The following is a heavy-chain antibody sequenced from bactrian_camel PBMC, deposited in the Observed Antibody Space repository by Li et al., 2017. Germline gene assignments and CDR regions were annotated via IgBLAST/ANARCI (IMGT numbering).Heavy chain of an antibody. Sequence: HVQLVESGGGSVQAGGSLKLSCTVIGYTYPSYCMGWVRQVPGKERVGVSTIESYGRVTYLDSVNGRFTISYDSAKNTLFLQMNSLKPEDTAMYYCAADSRIGSEASPCDVNTIATIGPYNYWGKGTQVTV. CDR3: AADSRIGSEASPCDVNTIATIGPYNY. CDR2: IESYGRVT. D-gene: IGHD4*01. CDR1: GYTYPSYC. V-gene: IGHV3S6*01. J-gene: IGHJ4*01.